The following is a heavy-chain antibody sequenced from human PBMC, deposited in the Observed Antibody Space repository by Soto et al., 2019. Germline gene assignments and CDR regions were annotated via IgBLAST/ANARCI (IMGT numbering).Heavy chain of an antibody. Sequence: QVQLVQSGAEVKKPGSSVKVSCKASGGTFSSYTISWVRQAPGQGLEWMGRIIPILGIANYAQKFQGRVTITADKSTSTAYMELSSLRSEDTAVYYCARVLRAVAALSERFYFDYWGQGTLVTVSS. CDR3: ARVLRAVAALSERFYFDY. CDR1: GGTFSSYT. V-gene: IGHV1-69*02. CDR2: IIPILGIA. D-gene: IGHD6-19*01. J-gene: IGHJ4*02.